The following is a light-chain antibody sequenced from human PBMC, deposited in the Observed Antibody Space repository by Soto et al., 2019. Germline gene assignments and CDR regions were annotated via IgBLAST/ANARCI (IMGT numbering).Light chain of an antibody. CDR3: SSYRARSTTNYV. J-gene: IGLJ1*01. CDR1: SSDVGGYNY. V-gene: IGLV2-14*03. CDR2: DVS. Sequence: QSALTQPASLSGSPGQSITISCTGTSSDVGGYNYVSWYQQHPGKAPKLMIYDVSNRPSGVSNRFSDSKSGNTASLTISGLQAEDEADYYCSSYRARSTTNYVFGTGTKLTVL.